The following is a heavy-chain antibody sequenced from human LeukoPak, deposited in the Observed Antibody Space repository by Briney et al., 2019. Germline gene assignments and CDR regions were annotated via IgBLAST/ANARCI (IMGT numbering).Heavy chain of an antibody. V-gene: IGHV3-33*06. CDR3: AKDRLRGYTYGYPDY. Sequence: GRSLRLSCATSGFTFSAYAMHWVRQAPGKGLEGVAVIWYDGSTKYYTDSVKGRFTISRDNSKNTQYLQMDSLRAEDTAVYYCAKDRLRGYTYGYPDYWGQGTLVTVSS. J-gene: IGHJ4*02. D-gene: IGHD5-18*01. CDR1: GFTFSAYA. CDR2: IWYDGSTK.